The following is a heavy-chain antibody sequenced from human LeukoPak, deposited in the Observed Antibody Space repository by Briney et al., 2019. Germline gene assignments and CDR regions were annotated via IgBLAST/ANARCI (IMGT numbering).Heavy chain of an antibody. CDR2: INHSGST. J-gene: IGHJ4*02. Sequence: SETLSLTCAVYGGSFSGYYWSWIRQPPGKGLEWIGEINHSGSTNYNPSLKSRVTISVDTSKNQFSLKLSSVTAADTAVYYCAKVRDGYKHKVPLPYYFDYWGQGTLVTVSS. D-gene: IGHD5-12*01. V-gene: IGHV4-34*01. CDR3: AKVRDGYKHKVPLPYYFDY. CDR1: GGSFSGYY.